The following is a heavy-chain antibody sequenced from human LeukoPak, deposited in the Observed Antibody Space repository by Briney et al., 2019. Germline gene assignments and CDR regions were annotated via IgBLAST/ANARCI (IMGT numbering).Heavy chain of an antibody. J-gene: IGHJ4*02. CDR3: ARHPTLLSSGWSYFDY. D-gene: IGHD6-19*01. Sequence: SETLSLTCAVYGVSFSGYYWSWIRQPPGKGPEWIGEINHSGSTNYNPSLKSRVNISVDTSKNQFSLKLSSVTAADTAVYYCARHPTLLSSGWSYFDYWGQGTLVTVSS. V-gene: IGHV4-34*01. CDR2: INHSGST. CDR1: GVSFSGYY.